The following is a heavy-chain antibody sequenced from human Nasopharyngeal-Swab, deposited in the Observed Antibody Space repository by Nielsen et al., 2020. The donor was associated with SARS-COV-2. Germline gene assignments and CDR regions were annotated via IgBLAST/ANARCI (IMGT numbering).Heavy chain of an antibody. V-gene: IGHV1-46*01. Sequence: ASVKVSCKASGYTLISYYIHWVRQAPGEGLEWMGGISTNGGGARYAQKFQGRVTMTSDASTSTVYMELSSLRSEDTAVYYCTRGIGYHEFWSGYIDSWGRGTLVTVSS. CDR3: TRGIGYHEFWSGYIDS. J-gene: IGHJ4*02. CDR2: ISTNGGGA. CDR1: GYTLISYY. D-gene: IGHD3-3*01.